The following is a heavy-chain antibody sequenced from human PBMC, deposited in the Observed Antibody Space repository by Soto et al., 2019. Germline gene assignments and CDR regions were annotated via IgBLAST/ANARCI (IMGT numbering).Heavy chain of an antibody. J-gene: IGHJ4*02. CDR2: LWYDGSGE. CDR3: ARDSVRFLEHFSKDYFDY. CDR1: GFTFSDYG. V-gene: IGHV3-33*08. Sequence: QVHLVESGGGVVQPGGSLRLSCAGSGFTFSDYGMHWVRQAPGKGLEWVAVLWYDGSGEYYTDSVRGRFTISRVNSKNTLYRQMNNLRDEDTGVYYCARDSVRFLEHFSKDYFDYWGQGTRVTVSS. D-gene: IGHD3-3*01.